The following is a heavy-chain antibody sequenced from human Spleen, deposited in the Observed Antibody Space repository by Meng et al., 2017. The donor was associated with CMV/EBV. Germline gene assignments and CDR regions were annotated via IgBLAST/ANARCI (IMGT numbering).Heavy chain of an antibody. D-gene: IGHD3-16*01. V-gene: IGHV3-23*01. Sequence: GESLKISCVGSGFIFNNYYMSWVRQAPGKGLEWVSTITNTGGTTYYADSVKGRFTISRDNSKNTVYLQMDSLRVEDTAVYYCAPHYVWGQGTLVTVSS. CDR1: GFIFNNYY. J-gene: IGHJ4*02. CDR3: APHYV. CDR2: ITNTGGTT.